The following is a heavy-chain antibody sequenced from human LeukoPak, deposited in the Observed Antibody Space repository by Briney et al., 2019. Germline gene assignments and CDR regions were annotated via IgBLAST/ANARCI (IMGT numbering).Heavy chain of an antibody. V-gene: IGHV3-7*01. CDR2: IKQDGSEK. CDR1: GFTFSSYR. Sequence: GGSLRLSCAASGFTFSSYRMSWVRQAPGKGLEWVANIKQDGSEKYYVDSVKGRFTISRDNAKNSLYLQMNSLRAEDTAVYYCARDEVGTIFGVVIISGMDVWGQGTTVTVSS. J-gene: IGHJ6*02. D-gene: IGHD3-3*01. CDR3: ARDEVGTIFGVVIISGMDV.